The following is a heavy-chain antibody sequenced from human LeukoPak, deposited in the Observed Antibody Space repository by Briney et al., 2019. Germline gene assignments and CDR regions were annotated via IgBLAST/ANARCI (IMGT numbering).Heavy chain of an antibody. Sequence: GGSLRLSCAASGFTFSSYSMNWVRQAPGKGLEWVSSISSSSYIYYADSVKGRFTISRDNAKNSLYLQMNSLRAEDTAVYYCARVGVYGDYVFHAFDIWGQGTMVTVSS. CDR3: ARVGVYGDYVFHAFDI. J-gene: IGHJ3*02. CDR2: ISSSSYI. D-gene: IGHD4-17*01. V-gene: IGHV3-21*01. CDR1: GFTFSSYS.